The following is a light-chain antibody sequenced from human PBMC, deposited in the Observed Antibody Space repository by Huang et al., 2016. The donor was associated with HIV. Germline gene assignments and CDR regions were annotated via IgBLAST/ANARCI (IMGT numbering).Light chain of an antibody. CDR3: QQSYSTPPEGT. Sequence: DIQMTQSPSSLSASVGDRVTITCRASQSISSYLNWYQHKPGKAPKLLIYAAPSLQSVVAARFSGSGSGTDFTLTINSLQPEDFATYYCQQSYSTPPEGTFGPGTKVEIK. CDR1: QSISSY. V-gene: IGKV1-39*01. J-gene: IGKJ1*01. CDR2: AAP.